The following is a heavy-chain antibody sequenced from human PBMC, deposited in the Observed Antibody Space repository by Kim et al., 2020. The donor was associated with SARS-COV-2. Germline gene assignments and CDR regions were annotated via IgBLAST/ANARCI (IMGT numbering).Heavy chain of an antibody. J-gene: IGHJ4*02. Sequence: YYADSVKGRFTISRDNSKNTLYLQMNSLRAEDTAVYYCASLSSTSLLYDYWGQGTLVTVSS. CDR3: ASLSSTSLLYDY. D-gene: IGHD2-2*02. V-gene: IGHV3-30*01.